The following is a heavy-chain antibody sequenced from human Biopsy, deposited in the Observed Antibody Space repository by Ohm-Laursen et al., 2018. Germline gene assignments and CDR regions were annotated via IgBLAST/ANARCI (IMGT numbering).Heavy chain of an antibody. D-gene: IGHD1-7*01. CDR3: AGFMGTWPF. V-gene: IGHV3-74*01. CDR2: ISPDAATT. Sequence: SLRLSCTASGFNFINYWMDWVRQPPGKGLIWVSHISPDAATTKYADFVKGRFHISRDNAKNTVYLQMDGLRDEDTAVYYCAGFMGTWPFWGRGTPVTVSS. J-gene: IGHJ4*02. CDR1: GFNFINYW.